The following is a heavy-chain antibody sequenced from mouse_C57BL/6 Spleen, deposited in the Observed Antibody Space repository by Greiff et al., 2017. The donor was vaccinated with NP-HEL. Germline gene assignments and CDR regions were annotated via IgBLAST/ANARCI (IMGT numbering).Heavy chain of an antibody. CDR1: GYTFTSYW. CDR3: ARDYSNYWFAY. D-gene: IGHD2-5*01. V-gene: IGHV1-55*01. CDR2: IYPGSGST. Sequence: QVHVKQPGAELVKPGASVKMSCKASGYTFTSYWITWVKQRPGQGLEWIGDIYPGSGSTNYNEKFKSKATLTVDTSSSTAYMQLSSLTSEDSAVYYCARDYSNYWFAYWGQGTLVTVSA. J-gene: IGHJ3*01.